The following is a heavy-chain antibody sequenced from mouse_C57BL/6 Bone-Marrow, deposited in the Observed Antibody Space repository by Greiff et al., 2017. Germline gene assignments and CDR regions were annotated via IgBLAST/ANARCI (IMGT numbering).Heavy chain of an antibody. J-gene: IGHJ1*03. CDR3: ARQDGNPWYFDV. D-gene: IGHD2-1*01. CDR1: GYTFTSYW. V-gene: IGHV1-69*01. CDR2: IDPSASCS. Sequence: VQLQQPGAELVMPGASVKLSCKASGYTFTSYWMHWVQQRPGQGLEWIGEIDPSASCSTSNQKFTVKSPLTVDKPSSTAYMQLSSLTSEDSAVYYCARQDGNPWYFDVWGTGTTVTVSS.